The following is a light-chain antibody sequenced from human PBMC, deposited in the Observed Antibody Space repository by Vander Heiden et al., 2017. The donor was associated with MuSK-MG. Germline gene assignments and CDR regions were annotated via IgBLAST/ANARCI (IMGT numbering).Light chain of an antibody. CDR2: AVS. Sequence: DIQMTQSPSSLSASVGDRVTITCRASQGIANHLAWFQQKPGKAPKSLIYAVSAFRSAVPSKFIGSGSGGALTLRIISLLPEDFATYYCRLEASYPRTFGEGTKMEIK. CDR1: QGIANH. V-gene: IGKV1-16*02. J-gene: IGKJ2*02. CDR3: RLEASYPRT.